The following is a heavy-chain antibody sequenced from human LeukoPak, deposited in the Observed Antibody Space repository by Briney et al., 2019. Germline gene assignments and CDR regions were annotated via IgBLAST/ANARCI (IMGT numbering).Heavy chain of an antibody. CDR2: IGGSSIGH. D-gene: IGHD3-9*01. V-gene: IGHV3-21*04. J-gene: IGHJ5*02. CDR1: GFTFSTHG. CDR3: AKAPYDILTDSRFDP. Sequence: GGSLRLSCLGSGFTFSTHGMNWVRQAPGKGLEWVSGIGGSSIGHSTHYADSVKGRFTISRDNAKNSLYLQMNSLRAEDTALYYFAKAPYDILTDSRFDPWGQGTLVTVSS.